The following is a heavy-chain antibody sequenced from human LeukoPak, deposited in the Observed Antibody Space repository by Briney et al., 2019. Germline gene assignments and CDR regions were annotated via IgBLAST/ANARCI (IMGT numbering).Heavy chain of an antibody. CDR2: IYWNDDK. Sequence: SGPTLVNPTQTLTLTCTFSGFSLSTNGVGVGWIRQPPGKALEWLGFIYWNDDKRYSPSLKSRLTITKDTSKNQVVLTMTNMDPVDTATYYCAHRKKYYYDSSGYYFDYWGQGTLVTVSS. D-gene: IGHD3-22*01. V-gene: IGHV2-5*01. CDR3: AHRKKYYYDSSGYYFDY. J-gene: IGHJ4*02. CDR1: GFSLSTNGVG.